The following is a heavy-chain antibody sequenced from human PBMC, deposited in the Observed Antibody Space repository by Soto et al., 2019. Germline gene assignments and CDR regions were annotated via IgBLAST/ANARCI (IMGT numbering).Heavy chain of an antibody. CDR2: ISGSGGST. V-gene: IGHV3-23*01. D-gene: IGHD3-3*01. J-gene: IGHJ4*02. CDR1: GFTFSSYA. CDR3: AKDVTPPRYYDFWSGYFDY. Sequence: GGSLRLSCAASGFTFSSYAMSWVRQAPGKGLEWVSAISGSGGSTYYADSVKGRFTISRDNSKNTLYLQMNSLRAEDTAVYYCAKDVTPPRYYDFWSGYFDYWGQGTLVTVSS.